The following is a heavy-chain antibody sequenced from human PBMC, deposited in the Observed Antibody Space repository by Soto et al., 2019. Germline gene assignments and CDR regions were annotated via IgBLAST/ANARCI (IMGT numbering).Heavy chain of an antibody. J-gene: IGHJ3*02. CDR3: AKEGSAVVTRGGAFDI. D-gene: IGHD2-21*02. CDR2: ISYDGSSK. V-gene: IGHV3-30*18. Sequence: PGGSLRLSCAASGFTFSSYGMHWVRQAPGKGLEWVAVISYDGSSKYYADSVKGRFTISRDNSKNTLYLQMNSLRAEDTAVYYCAKEGSAVVTRGGAFDIWGQGTMVTVSS. CDR1: GFTFSSYG.